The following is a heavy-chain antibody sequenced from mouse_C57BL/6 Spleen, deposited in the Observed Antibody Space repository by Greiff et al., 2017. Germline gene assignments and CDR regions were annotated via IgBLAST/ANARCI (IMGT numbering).Heavy chain of an antibody. Sequence: QVQLQQSGAELVKPGASVKISCKASGYAFSSYWMNWVKQRPGKGLEWIGQIYPGDGDTNYNGKFKGKATLTADKSSSTAYMQLSSLTSEDSAVYFCARDYSPYAMGYWGQGTSVTVSS. V-gene: IGHV1-80*01. J-gene: IGHJ4*01. D-gene: IGHD2-12*01. CDR2: IYPGDGDT. CDR3: ARDYSPYAMGY. CDR1: GYAFSSYW.